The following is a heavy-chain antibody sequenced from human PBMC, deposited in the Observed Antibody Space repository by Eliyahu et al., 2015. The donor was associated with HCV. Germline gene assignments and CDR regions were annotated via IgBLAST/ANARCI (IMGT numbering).Heavy chain of an antibody. Sequence: VRQMPGKGLEWMGIIYPGDSDSRYNPSFQGQVTISADISISTAYLQWSSLQASDTAMYYCARPRSSGYSGYYYAMDVWGQGTTVTVSS. V-gene: IGHV5-51*01. D-gene: IGHD3-22*01. CDR2: IYPGDSDS. CDR3: ARPRSSGYSGYYYAMDV. J-gene: IGHJ6*02.